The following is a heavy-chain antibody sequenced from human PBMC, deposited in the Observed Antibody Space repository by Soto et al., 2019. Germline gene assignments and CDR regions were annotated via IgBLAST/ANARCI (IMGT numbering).Heavy chain of an antibody. CDR2: ISSSSSYI. D-gene: IGHD2-2*01. J-gene: IGHJ6*02. V-gene: IGHV3-21*01. CDR1: GFTFSSYS. CDR3: AGDICGLFPGGGSYYYGRDV. Sequence: GGSLRLSCAASGFTFSSYSMNWVRQAPGKGLEWVSSISSSSSYIYYADSVKGRFTISRDNAKNSLYLQMNSLRAEDTCVYYWAGDICGLFPGGGSYYYGRDVGGQGTTVTAPS.